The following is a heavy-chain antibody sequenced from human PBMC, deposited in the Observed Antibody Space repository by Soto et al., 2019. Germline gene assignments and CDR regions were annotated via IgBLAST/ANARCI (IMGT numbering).Heavy chain of an antibody. D-gene: IGHD3-9*01. J-gene: IGHJ5*02. CDR2: INWNSGSL. V-gene: IGHV3-9*01. CDR3: AKAPNLVTHWFDP. Sequence: EVQLVESGGGLVQPGRSLRLSCAVSGFTFDDFAVHWVRQAPGKGLEWVSGINWNSGSLAYADSVKGRFTISRDNAKNSLYLHLNSLRAEDTAFYYCAKAPNLVTHWFDPWGQGNLVTVSS. CDR1: GFTFDDFA.